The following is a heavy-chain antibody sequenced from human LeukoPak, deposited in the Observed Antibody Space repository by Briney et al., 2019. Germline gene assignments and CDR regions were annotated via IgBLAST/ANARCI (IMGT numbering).Heavy chain of an antibody. Sequence: SETLSLTCAVSGGSISSYYWSWIRQPPGKGLEWIGYIYYSGSTNYNPSLKSRVTISVDTSKNQFSLKLSSVTAADTAVYYCAGRGYYMDVWGEGTTVTVSS. CDR2: IYYSGST. J-gene: IGHJ6*03. CDR3: AGRGYYMDV. CDR1: GGSISSYY. D-gene: IGHD1-26*01. V-gene: IGHV4-59*01.